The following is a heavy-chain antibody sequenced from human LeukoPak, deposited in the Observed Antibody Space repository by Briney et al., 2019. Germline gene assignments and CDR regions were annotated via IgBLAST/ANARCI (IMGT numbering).Heavy chain of an antibody. Sequence: SGGSLRLSCAASGFTFSSYGMHWVRQAPGKGLEWVAFIRYDGSNKYYADSVKGRFTISRDNSKNTLYLQMNSLRAEDTAVYYCAKKPGIAAAGSLDPDYFDYWGQGTLVTVSS. CDR2: IRYDGSNK. D-gene: IGHD6-13*01. CDR1: GFTFSSYG. V-gene: IGHV3-30*02. J-gene: IGHJ4*02. CDR3: AKKPGIAAAGSLDPDYFDY.